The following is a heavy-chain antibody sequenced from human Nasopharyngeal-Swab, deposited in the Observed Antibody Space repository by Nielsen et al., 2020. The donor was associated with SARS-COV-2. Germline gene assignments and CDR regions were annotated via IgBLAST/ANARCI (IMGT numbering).Heavy chain of an antibody. Sequence: WIRQPPGKGPEWVAVISYDGSNKYYADSVKGRFTISRDNSKNTLYLQMNSLRAEDRAVYYCAKDLGVGYYDSSGYYSDAFDIWGQGTMVTVSS. CDR3: AKDLGVGYYDSSGYYSDAFDI. CDR2: ISYDGSNK. J-gene: IGHJ3*02. V-gene: IGHV3-30*18. D-gene: IGHD3-22*01.